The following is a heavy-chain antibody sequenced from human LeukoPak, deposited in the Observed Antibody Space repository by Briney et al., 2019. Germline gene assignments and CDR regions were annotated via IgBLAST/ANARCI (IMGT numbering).Heavy chain of an antibody. D-gene: IGHD5/OR15-5a*01. CDR1: GGSITSSSFY. CDR3: ARWVSTPRGYFDY. CDR2: IYYSGST. V-gene: IGHV4-39*01. Sequence: PSETLSLTCTVSGGSITSSSFYWGRIRQPPGKGLEWIGNIYYSGSTYYNPSLKSRVTISVDTSKNQFSLKLSSVTAADTAVYYCARWVSTPRGYFDYWGQGTQVTVSS. J-gene: IGHJ4*02.